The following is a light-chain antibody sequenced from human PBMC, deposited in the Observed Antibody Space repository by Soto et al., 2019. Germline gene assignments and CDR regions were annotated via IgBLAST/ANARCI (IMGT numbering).Light chain of an antibody. Sequence: ATLSLKQKDRATLSCRASQSVSSSYLAWYQQKPGQAPRLLIYGASTRATGIPARFSGSGSGTEFALTIISLQSEDFAVYYCPEYNNWPGRFGQGTKV. J-gene: IGKJ1*01. CDR2: GAS. CDR3: PEYNNWPGR. CDR1: QSVSSSY. V-gene: IGKV3-15*01.